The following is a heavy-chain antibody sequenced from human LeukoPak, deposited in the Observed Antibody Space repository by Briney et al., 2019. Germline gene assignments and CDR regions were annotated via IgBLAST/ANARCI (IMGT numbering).Heavy chain of an antibody. Sequence: GGSLRLSCTASGFTFSSYAMNWVRQAPGKGLEWVSGIGAGGTFTYYADSVKGRFTISRDNSKNTLYLQMNSLRAEDTAVYYCARDLRKGRYFDYWGQGTLVTVSS. CDR2: IGAGGTFT. CDR3: ARDLRKGRYFDY. J-gene: IGHJ4*02. CDR1: GFTFSSYA. V-gene: IGHV3-23*01.